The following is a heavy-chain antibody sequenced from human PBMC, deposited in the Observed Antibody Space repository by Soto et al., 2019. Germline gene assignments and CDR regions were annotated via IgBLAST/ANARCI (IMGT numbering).Heavy chain of an antibody. J-gene: IGHJ2*01. V-gene: IGHV3-11*01. CDR3: ARDFNLDPYCSGGSCHHWYFDL. CDR2: ISSSGSTI. D-gene: IGHD2-15*01. Sequence: GGSLRLSCAASGFTFSDYYMSWIRQAPGKGLEWVSYISSSGSTIYYADSVKGRFTISRDNAKNSLYLQMNSLRAEDTAVYYCARDFNLDPYCSGGSCHHWYFDLWGRGTLVTVSS. CDR1: GFTFSDYY.